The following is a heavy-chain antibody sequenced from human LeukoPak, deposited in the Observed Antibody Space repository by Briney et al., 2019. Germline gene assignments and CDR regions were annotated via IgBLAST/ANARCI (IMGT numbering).Heavy chain of an antibody. V-gene: IGHV1-69*04. CDR2: IIPILGIA. J-gene: IGHJ5*02. CDR3: ARDTGGAVDVPYNWFDP. Sequence: SVKVSCKASGGTFSSYTISWVRQAPGQGLEWMGRIIPILGIANYAQKFQGRVTITADKSTSTAYMELSSLRSEDTAVYYCARDTGGAVDVPYNWFDPWGQGTLVTVSS. CDR1: GGTFSSYT. D-gene: IGHD3-16*01.